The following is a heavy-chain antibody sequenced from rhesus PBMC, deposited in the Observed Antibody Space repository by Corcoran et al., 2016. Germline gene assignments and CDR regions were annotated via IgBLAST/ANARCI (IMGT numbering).Heavy chain of an antibody. CDR3: TTSYYEDDYGYYYTFYFDY. V-gene: IGHV3-30*02. D-gene: IGHD3-9*01. CDR1: GFAFTNSW. Sequence: EVQLVESGAGLVQPGGSLRLSGAASGFAFTNSWMNWVRQAPGKGLEWVARIKRKADGETADYAASVKGRFTISRDDSKNTLYLQMNSLKTEDTAVYYCTTSYYEDDYGYYYTFYFDYWGQGVLVTVSS. CDR2: IKRKADGETA. J-gene: IGHJ4*01.